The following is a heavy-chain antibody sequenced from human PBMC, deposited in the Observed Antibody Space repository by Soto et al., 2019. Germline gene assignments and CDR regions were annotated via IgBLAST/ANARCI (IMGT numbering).Heavy chain of an antibody. D-gene: IGHD3-16*01. Sequence: QVQLQQSGPGLVKASETLSLTCTVSGGSITNYYWSWIRQPAGKGLEWIGRMYTKERTNYNLSFKSRVTMSVDTSKNQFSLKLNAVTAAYTAVYYCARDDYKDGGNNWFDPWGQGTLVTVSS. CDR1: GGSITNYY. CDR3: ARDDYKDGGNNWFDP. J-gene: IGHJ5*02. CDR2: MYTKERT. V-gene: IGHV4-4*07.